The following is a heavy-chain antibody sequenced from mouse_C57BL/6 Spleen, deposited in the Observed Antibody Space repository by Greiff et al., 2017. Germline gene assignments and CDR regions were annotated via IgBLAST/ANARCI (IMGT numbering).Heavy chain of an antibody. V-gene: IGHV5-9-1*02. J-gene: IGHJ2*01. Sequence: EVKLQESGEGLVKPGGSLKLSCAASGFTFSSYAMSWVRQTPEKRLEWVAYISSGGDYIYYADTVKGRFTISRDNARNTLYLQMSSLKSEDTAMYYCTRGRRGKKTYYFDYWGQGTTLTVSS. CDR1: GFTFSSYA. CDR2: ISSGGDYI. CDR3: TRGRRGKKTYYFDY.